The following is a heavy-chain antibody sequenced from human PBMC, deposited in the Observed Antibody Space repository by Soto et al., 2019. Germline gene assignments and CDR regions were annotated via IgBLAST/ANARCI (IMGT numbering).Heavy chain of an antibody. J-gene: IGHJ3*01. V-gene: IGHV4-34*01. CDR1: GGSFSGYY. Sequence: SDTLSLTCIISGGSFSGYYWGWIRQPPGKGLEWLGQINHSGSTHYNPSLESRVLISVDTSKNLFALNLTSVTAADTVTYYCAPSRRSSGDAFDFWGQGTMVTVSS. CDR2: INHSGST. CDR3: APSRRSSGDAFDF. D-gene: IGHD6-6*01.